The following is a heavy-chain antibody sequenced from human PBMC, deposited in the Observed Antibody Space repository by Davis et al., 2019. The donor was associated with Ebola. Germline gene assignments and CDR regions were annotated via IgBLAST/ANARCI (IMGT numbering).Heavy chain of an antibody. Sequence: ASVKVSCKASGYTFSTYGVSWVRQAPGQGLEWMGWISAFNGNTMYAQKFHDRVTMTAATSTSTIYLEVRSLRSDDTAVYYCARDRYNDFWSGHLAFDIWGQGTLVTVSS. D-gene: IGHD3-3*01. CDR3: ARDRYNDFWSGHLAFDI. CDR1: GYTFSTYG. CDR2: ISAFNGNT. J-gene: IGHJ3*02. V-gene: IGHV1-18*01.